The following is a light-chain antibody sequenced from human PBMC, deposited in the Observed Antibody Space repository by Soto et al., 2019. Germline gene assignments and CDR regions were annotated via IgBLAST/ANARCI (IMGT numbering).Light chain of an antibody. V-gene: IGKV1-39*01. CDR3: QQSNSSPPT. J-gene: IGKJ4*01. CDR1: QSITNY. CDR2: AAS. Sequence: DIQMTHSPSALSSYVGVRISLTCXASQSITNYLNWYQHKPGQAPNLLIYAASTLQAGVPSRFRGSGSGTDFTLTISSLQPEDFATYFCQQSNSSPPTFGGGTKVDI.